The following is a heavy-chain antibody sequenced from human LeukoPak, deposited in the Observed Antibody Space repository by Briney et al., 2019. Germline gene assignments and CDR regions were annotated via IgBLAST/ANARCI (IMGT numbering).Heavy chain of an antibody. V-gene: IGHV3-21*01. CDR2: ISSSSSYI. D-gene: IGHD3-10*01. CDR1: GFTFSSYS. J-gene: IGHJ3*02. Sequence: PGGSLRLSCVASGFTFSSYSMNWVRQAPGKGLEWVSSISSSSSYIYYADSVKGRFTISRDNAKNSLYLQMNSLRAEDTAVYYCARDSVNYYGSGSYGAFDIWGQGTMVTVSS. CDR3: ARDSVNYYGSGSYGAFDI.